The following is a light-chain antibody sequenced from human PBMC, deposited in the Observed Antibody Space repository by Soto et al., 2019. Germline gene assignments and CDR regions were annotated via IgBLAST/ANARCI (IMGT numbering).Light chain of an antibody. V-gene: IGKV3-11*01. J-gene: IGKJ4*01. CDR3: QARSNLAVT. CDR1: QSVTNY. Sequence: EIVLTQSPATLSLSPGERATLSCRASQSVTNYLAWYQQKPGQAPRLLIYDASNRATGIPARFSGSGSGTGFTLNISRLGPEDFSLYLLQARSNLAVTFRGGNKVEIK. CDR2: DAS.